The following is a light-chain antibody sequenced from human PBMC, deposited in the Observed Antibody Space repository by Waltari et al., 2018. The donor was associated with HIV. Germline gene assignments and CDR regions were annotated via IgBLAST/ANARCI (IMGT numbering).Light chain of an antibody. CDR2: DTK. CDR1: TGAVTSGHY. CDR3: LLSYSGGPWV. J-gene: IGLJ3*02. Sequence: QAVVTQEPSLTVSPGDTVTLTCGSSTGAVTSGHYPYWFQQKPGQAPTTVIYDTKNKPSWTPARFSGSLVGDKAALTLSGAQPEDEADYYCLLSYSGGPWVFGGGTKLTAL. V-gene: IGLV7-46*01.